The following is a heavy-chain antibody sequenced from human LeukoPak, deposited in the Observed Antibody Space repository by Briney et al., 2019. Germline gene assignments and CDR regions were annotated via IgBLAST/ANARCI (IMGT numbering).Heavy chain of an antibody. Sequence: TSETLSLTCAVYGGSFSGYYWSWIRQPPGKGLEWIGEINHSGSTNYNPSLKSRVTISVDTSKNQFSLKLSSVTAADTAVYYCARGHHSDYYDSSGYLDYWGQGTLVTVSS. CDR2: INHSGST. J-gene: IGHJ4*02. V-gene: IGHV4-34*01. D-gene: IGHD3-22*01. CDR3: ARGHHSDYYDSSGYLDY. CDR1: GGSFSGYY.